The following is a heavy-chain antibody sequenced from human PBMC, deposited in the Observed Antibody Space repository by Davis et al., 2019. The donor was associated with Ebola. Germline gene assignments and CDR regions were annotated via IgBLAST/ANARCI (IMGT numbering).Heavy chain of an antibody. J-gene: IGHJ4*02. Sequence: MPSETLSPTCTVSNGSISDSYWSWIRQPPGRGPEWIGYIQHSGNTHYNPSLASRVTISIHTSKNEFSLKLTSVTAADTAVYYCARLRDSSGYSINYFDYWGQGTLVTVSS. D-gene: IGHD3-22*01. CDR1: NGSISDSY. V-gene: IGHV4-59*01. CDR3: ARLRDSSGYSINYFDY. CDR2: IQHSGNT.